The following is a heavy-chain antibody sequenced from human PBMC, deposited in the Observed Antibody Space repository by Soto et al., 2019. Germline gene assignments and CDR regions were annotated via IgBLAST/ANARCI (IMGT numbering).Heavy chain of an antibody. D-gene: IGHD3-16*01. CDR3: ARGGASYGYGEYYCCGMEV. CDR1: GFGVSNNY. Sequence: EVQLVESGGGLVQPGGSLRLSCAASGFGVSNNYMSWVRQAPGKGLEWVSAINSGGNTYYADSVKGRLTISRDNSKNTVHLQMERLGAEDTAVYYCARGGASYGYGEYYCCGMEVGGQGTTVTV. V-gene: IGHV3-66*01. J-gene: IGHJ6*02. CDR2: INSGGNT.